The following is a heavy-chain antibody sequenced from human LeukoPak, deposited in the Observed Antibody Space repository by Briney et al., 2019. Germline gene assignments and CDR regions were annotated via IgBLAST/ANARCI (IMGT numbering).Heavy chain of an antibody. J-gene: IGHJ4*02. V-gene: IGHV3-23*01. D-gene: IGHD3-22*01. CDR3: ACGEDYYDSSGYSGY. CDR1: GLTFSKYA. Sequence: GGSLRLSCTVSGLTFSKYAMSWVRQAPGKGLEWVSAISESGTGTYYADSVKGRFTTSRDNSKNTLYLQMNSLRAEDTAVYYCACGEDYYDSSGYSGYWGQGTLVTVSS. CDR2: ISESGTGT.